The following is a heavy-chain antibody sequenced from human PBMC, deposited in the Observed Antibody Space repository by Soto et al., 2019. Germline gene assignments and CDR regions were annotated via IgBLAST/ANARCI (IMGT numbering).Heavy chain of an antibody. J-gene: IGHJ4*02. CDR1: GGTFSSYA. Sequence: GASVKVSCKASGGTFSSYAISWVRQAPGQGLEWMGGIIPIFGTANYAQKFQGRVTITADESTSTAYMELSSLRSEDTAVYYCARGGTLSSWYVPFDYWGQGTLVTVSS. D-gene: IGHD6-13*01. V-gene: IGHV1-69*13. CDR2: IIPIFGTA. CDR3: ARGGTLSSWYVPFDY.